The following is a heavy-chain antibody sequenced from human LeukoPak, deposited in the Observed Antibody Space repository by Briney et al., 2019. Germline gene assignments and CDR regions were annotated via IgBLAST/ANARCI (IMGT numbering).Heavy chain of an antibody. CDR2: IHPSSNAA. CDR1: GYTFSDYT. V-gene: IGHV1-2*02. Sequence: ASVKVSCKTSGYTFSDYTIHWVRQAPGQGLEWMGWIHPSSNAANYAQRFEGRVSLTRDTSISTADMVLTSLTPDDTGVYYCARSRELPDFDTWGQGTLVSVSS. J-gene: IGHJ4*02. CDR3: ARSRELPDFDT. D-gene: IGHD5-24*01.